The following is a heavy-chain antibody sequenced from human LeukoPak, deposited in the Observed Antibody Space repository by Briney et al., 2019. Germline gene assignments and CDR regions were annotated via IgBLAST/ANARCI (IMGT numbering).Heavy chain of an antibody. CDR2: INPNSGGT. Sequence: ASVKVSCKASGYTFTGYYMHWVRQAPGQGLEWMGWINPNSGGTSYAQKFQGRVTMTRDMSTSTVYMELSSLRSEDTAVYYCARSISGIAVAGTDYWGQGTLVTVSS. CDR1: GYTFTGYY. V-gene: IGHV1-2*02. D-gene: IGHD6-19*01. J-gene: IGHJ4*02. CDR3: ARSISGIAVAGTDY.